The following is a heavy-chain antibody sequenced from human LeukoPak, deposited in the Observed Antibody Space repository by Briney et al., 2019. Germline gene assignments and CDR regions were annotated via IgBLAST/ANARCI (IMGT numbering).Heavy chain of an antibody. Sequence: PSETPSLTCTVSGGSISSYYWSWIRQPPGKGLEWIGYIYYSGSTNYNPSLKSRVTISVDTSKNQFSLKLSSVTAADTAVYYCARGGGTGYYNIPYYYYYGMDVWGQGTTVTVSS. J-gene: IGHJ6*02. CDR3: ARGGGTGYYNIPYYYYYGMDV. D-gene: IGHD3-9*01. CDR1: GGSISSYY. CDR2: IYYSGST. V-gene: IGHV4-59*01.